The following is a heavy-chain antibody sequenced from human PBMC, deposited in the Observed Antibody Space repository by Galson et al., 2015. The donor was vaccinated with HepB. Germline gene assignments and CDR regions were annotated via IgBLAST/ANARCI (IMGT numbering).Heavy chain of an antibody. CDR1: GFTFDDYA. Sequence: SLRLSCAASGFTFDDYAMNWVRQAPGKGLEWVSGISWNSGSIGYADSVKGRFTISRDNAKNSLYLQMNSLRAEDTALYYCAKLGVPAAMTYYMDVWGKGTTVTVSS. CDR2: ISWNSGSI. J-gene: IGHJ6*03. D-gene: IGHD2-2*01. CDR3: AKLGVPAAMTYYMDV. V-gene: IGHV3-9*01.